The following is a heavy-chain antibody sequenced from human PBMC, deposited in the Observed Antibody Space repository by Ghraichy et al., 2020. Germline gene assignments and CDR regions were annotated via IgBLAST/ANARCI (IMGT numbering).Heavy chain of an antibody. J-gene: IGHJ4*02. D-gene: IGHD5-18*01. Sequence: GSLRLSCAVYGGSFSGYYWSWIRQPPGKGLEWIGEINHSGSTNYDPSLKSRVTISVDTSKNQFSLKLSSVTAADTAVYYCARGEGYSYGSYYFDYWGQGTLVTVSS. V-gene: IGHV4-34*01. CDR2: INHSGST. CDR3: ARGEGYSYGSYYFDY. CDR1: GGSFSGYY.